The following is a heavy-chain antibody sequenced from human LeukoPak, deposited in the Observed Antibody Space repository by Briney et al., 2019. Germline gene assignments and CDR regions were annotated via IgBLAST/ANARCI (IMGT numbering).Heavy chain of an antibody. CDR1: GFTFSSSA. V-gene: IGHV3-21*01. J-gene: IGHJ4*02. CDR3: AKTSMVMNFDY. D-gene: IGHD5-18*01. CDR2: ISSTTSYI. Sequence: PGGSLRLSCTTSGFTFSSSAMHWVRQAPGKGLERVSSISSTTSYIYYADSVKGRFTISRDNAKNSLYLQMNSLRAEDTAVYYCAKTSMVMNFDYWGQGTLVTVSS.